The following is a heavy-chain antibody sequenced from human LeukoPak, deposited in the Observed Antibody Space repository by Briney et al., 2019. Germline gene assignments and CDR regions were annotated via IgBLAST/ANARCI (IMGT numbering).Heavy chain of an antibody. V-gene: IGHV1-2*02. D-gene: IGHD1-26*01. CDR2: INPNSGGT. CDR3: ARDTTRDNWFDP. CDR1: GYTLTGYY. J-gene: IGHJ5*02. Sequence: ASVKVSCKASGYTLTGYYMHWVRQAPGQGLEWMGWINPNSGGTNYAQKFQGRVTMTRDTSISTAYMELSGLRSDDTAVYYCARDTTRDNWFDPWGQGTLVTVSS.